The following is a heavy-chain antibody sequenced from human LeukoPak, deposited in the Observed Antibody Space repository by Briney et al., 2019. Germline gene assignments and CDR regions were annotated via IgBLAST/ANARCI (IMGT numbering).Heavy chain of an antibody. CDR2: IYYSGST. Sequence: SETLSPTFTVSGGSISSGDYYWSWIRQPPGKGLEWIGYIYYSGSTYYNPSLKSRVTISVDTSKNQFSLKLSSVTAADTAVYYCARAAPYCSSTSCYAFDIWGQGTTFTVSS. J-gene: IGHJ3*02. V-gene: IGHV4-30-4*01. CDR1: GGSISSGDYY. CDR3: ARAAPYCSSTSCYAFDI. D-gene: IGHD2-2*01.